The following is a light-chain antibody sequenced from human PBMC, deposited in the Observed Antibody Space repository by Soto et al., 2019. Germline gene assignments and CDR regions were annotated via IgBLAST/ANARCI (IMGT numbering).Light chain of an antibody. CDR1: QIIDTW. V-gene: IGKV1-5*03. Sequence: DIQMTQSPSSLSASVGDRITITCRASQIIDTWLAWYQQKPGKAPKLLIYKASSLENGVPSRFSGSRSGTEFTLTISSLQPDDFATYYCQQYETYSPWTFGQGTKVEVK. J-gene: IGKJ1*01. CDR2: KAS. CDR3: QQYETYSPWT.